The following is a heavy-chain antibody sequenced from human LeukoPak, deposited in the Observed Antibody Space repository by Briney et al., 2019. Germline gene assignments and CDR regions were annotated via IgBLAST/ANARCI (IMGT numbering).Heavy chain of an antibody. D-gene: IGHD6-19*01. J-gene: IGHJ4*02. V-gene: IGHV1-18*04. CDR3: ARDSTAVAGLFDY. Sequence: ASVKVSCKASGYTFTGYYMHWARQAPGQGLEWMGWISAYNGNTNYAQKLQGRVTMTTDTSTSTAYMDLRSLRSDDTAVYYCARDSTAVAGLFDYWGQGTLVTVSS. CDR1: GYTFTGYY. CDR2: ISAYNGNT.